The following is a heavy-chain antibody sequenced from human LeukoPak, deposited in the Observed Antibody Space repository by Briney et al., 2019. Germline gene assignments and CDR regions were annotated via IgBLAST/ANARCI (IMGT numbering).Heavy chain of an antibody. J-gene: IGHJ4*02. CDR1: GFTFDNYG. CDR2: IYWNGGST. Sequence: GGSLRLSCAASGFTFDNYGMSWVRQAPGKGLEWVSGIYWNGGSTGYADPVKGRFTISRDNAKNSLYLQMNSLRAEDTAFYYCARDMGYFDSSGHYYFDYWGQGTLVTVSS. D-gene: IGHD3-22*01. V-gene: IGHV3-20*04. CDR3: ARDMGYFDSSGHYYFDY.